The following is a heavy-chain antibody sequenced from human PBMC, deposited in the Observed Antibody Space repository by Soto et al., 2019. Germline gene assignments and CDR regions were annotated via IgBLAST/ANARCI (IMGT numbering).Heavy chain of an antibody. CDR2: ISSSSSYI. Sequence: EVQLVESGGGLVKPGGSLRLSCAASGFTFSSYSMNWVRQAPGKGLEWVSSISSSSSYIYYADSVKGRFTISRDNAKKSLYLQMNRLRAEDTAVYYCARGRPDYDFWRGYQGYMDVWGKGTTVTVSS. CDR3: ARGRPDYDFWRGYQGYMDV. V-gene: IGHV3-21*01. CDR1: GFTFSSYS. J-gene: IGHJ6*03. D-gene: IGHD3-3*01.